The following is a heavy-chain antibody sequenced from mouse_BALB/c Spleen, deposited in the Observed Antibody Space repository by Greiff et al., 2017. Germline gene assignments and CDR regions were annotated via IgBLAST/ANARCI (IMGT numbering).Heavy chain of an antibody. D-gene: IGHD2-3*01. CDR2: ISSGSSTI. CDR3: ARSDGYYFDY. V-gene: IGHV5-17*02. J-gene: IGHJ2*01. Sequence: EVQLVESGGGLVQPGGSRKLSCAASGFTFSSFGMHWVRQAPEKGLEWVAYISSGSSTIYYADTVKGRFTISRDNPKNTLFLQMTSLRSEDTAMYYCARSDGYYFDYWGQGTTLTVSS. CDR1: GFTFSSFG.